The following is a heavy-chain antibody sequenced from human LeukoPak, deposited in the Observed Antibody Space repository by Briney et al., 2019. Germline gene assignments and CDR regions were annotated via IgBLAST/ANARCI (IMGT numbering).Heavy chain of an antibody. Sequence: GESLKISCKGSGYSFTIYWIGWVRQMPGKGLEWMGIIYPGDSDTRYSPSFQGQVTISADKSISTAYLQWSSLKASDTAMYYCARRPPTYYYDSSAPDYWGQGTLVTVSS. V-gene: IGHV5-51*01. CDR2: IYPGDSDT. J-gene: IGHJ4*02. CDR3: ARRPPTYYYDSSAPDY. D-gene: IGHD3-22*01. CDR1: GYSFTIYW.